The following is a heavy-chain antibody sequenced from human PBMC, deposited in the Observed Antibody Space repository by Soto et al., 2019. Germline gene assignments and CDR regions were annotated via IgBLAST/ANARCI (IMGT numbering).Heavy chain of an antibody. CDR3: LYRGEPPRGVYSFDY. J-gene: IGHJ4*02. CDR2: IYWDDDK. Sequence: QITLKESGPTLVKPTQTLTLTCTFSGFSLTTSGVGVGWIRQPPGKALEWLALIYWDDDKRYSPSLKRRLTITQDASTHQVVITMTNLDPVDTAPYYCLYRGEPPRGVYSFDYLGQGTLVT. CDR1: GFSLTTSGVG. D-gene: IGHD1-26*01. V-gene: IGHV2-5*02.